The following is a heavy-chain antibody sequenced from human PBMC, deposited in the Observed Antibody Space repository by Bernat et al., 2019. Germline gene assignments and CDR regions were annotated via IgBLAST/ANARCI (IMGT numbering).Heavy chain of an antibody. CDR2: MNPNSGET. V-gene: IGHV1-8*01. CDR1: GYTFTSYD. D-gene: IGHD2-21*02. CDR3: AREIETACYCDL. J-gene: IGHJ4*02. Sequence: QVQLVQSGAEVKKPGASVKVSCKASGYTFTSYDINWVRQATGQGLEWMGWMNPNSGETGYAQKFQGRVTMSRDTSISTAYMELSSLRTEDAAVYYCAREIETACYCDLWGQGTLLTVSS.